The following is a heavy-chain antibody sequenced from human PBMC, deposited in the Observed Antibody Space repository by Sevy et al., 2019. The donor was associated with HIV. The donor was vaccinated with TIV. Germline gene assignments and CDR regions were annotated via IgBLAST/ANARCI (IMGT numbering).Heavy chain of an antibody. Sequence: ASVKVSCKVSGYTLAKFSIHWVRQAPGKGLEWMTSFDPEDGDPEDGKTIYAQKFLGRVTMTEDTSTDTAYMELSSLRSDYTAVYYCATTQDYYDSSGYPFDYWGQVTLVSVSS. CDR1: GYTLAKFS. CDR3: ATTQDYYDSSGYPFDY. V-gene: IGHV1-24*01. CDR2: FDPEDGDPEDGKT. J-gene: IGHJ4*02. D-gene: IGHD3-22*01.